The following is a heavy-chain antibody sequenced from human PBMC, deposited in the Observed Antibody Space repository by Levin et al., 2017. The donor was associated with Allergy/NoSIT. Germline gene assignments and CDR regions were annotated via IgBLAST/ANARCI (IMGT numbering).Heavy chain of an antibody. J-gene: IGHJ6*02. D-gene: IGHD4-11*01. CDR1: GFTFSSYG. Sequence: GESLKISCAASGFTFSSYGMHWVRQAPGKGLEWVAVIWYDGSNKYYADSVKGRFTISRDNSKNTLYLQMNSLRAEDTAVYYCARDRGLQSAKPNYYYYYGMDGWGQGTTVTVSS. CDR2: IWYDGSNK. CDR3: ARDRGLQSAKPNYYYYYGMDG. V-gene: IGHV3-33*01.